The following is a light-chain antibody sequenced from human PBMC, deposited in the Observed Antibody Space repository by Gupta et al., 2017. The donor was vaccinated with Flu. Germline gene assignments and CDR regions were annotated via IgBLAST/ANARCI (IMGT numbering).Light chain of an antibody. CDR3: LQFNTYWT. CDR1: QSISSW. CDR2: KAS. J-gene: IGKJ1*01. Sequence: DIQMTQSPSTLSASVGDRVTITCRASQSISSWLAWYQQKPGKAPKLLIYKASTLESGVPSRFSGSGSGTEFTLTLSSLHPDDFATYYCLQFNTYWTFGQGTKVE. V-gene: IGKV1-5*03.